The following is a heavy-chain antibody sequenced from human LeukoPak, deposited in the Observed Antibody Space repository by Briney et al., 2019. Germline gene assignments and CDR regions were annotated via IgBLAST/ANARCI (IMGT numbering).Heavy chain of an antibody. CDR3: SRDRSSSWLPTYFDY. CDR2: IKQDGSEK. CDR1: GFTFSSYW. Sequence: GGSLRLSCAASGFTFSSYWMSWVRQAPGKGLEWVANIKQDGSEKYYVDSVKGRFTISRDNAKNSLYLQMNSLRAEDTAVYYCSRDRSSSWLPTYFDYWGQGALVTVSS. J-gene: IGHJ4*02. D-gene: IGHD6-13*01. V-gene: IGHV3-7*05.